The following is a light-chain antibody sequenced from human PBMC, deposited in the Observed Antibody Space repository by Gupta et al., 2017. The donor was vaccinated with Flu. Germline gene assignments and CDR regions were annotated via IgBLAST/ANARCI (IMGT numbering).Light chain of an antibody. CDR3: QQWYSRYPA. Sequence: IQMTQSPSSVSASVGDRVTITCRASQSISTHLNWYQQRPRKAPKLLIYGASTVKSGVASRFSGSGYGTDFTLTISRRQPEDFATYYCQQWYSRYPAFGEGTKVEIK. CDR1: QSISTH. V-gene: IGKV1-39*01. CDR2: GAS. J-gene: IGKJ1*01.